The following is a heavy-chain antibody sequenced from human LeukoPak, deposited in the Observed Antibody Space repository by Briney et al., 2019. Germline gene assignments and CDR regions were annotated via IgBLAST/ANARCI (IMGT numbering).Heavy chain of an antibody. CDR3: ARRPTGDPKFDY. V-gene: IGHV4-39*01. D-gene: IGHD7-27*01. CDR2: IYHSGST. J-gene: IGHJ4*02. CDR1: GGSISSSSYY. Sequence: SETLSLTCTVSGGSISSSSYYWGWIRQPPGKGLEWIGSIYHSGSTYSNPSLKSRVTISVDTSKNQFSLKLSSVTAADTAVYYCARRPTGDPKFDYWGQGTLVTVSS.